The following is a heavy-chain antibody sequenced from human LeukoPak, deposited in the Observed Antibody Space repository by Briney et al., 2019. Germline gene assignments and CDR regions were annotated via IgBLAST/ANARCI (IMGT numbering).Heavy chain of an antibody. J-gene: IGHJ4*02. CDR3: ARGGVGGITMAHFDY. CDR1: GYTFTSYG. V-gene: IGHV1-18*01. Sequence: ASVKVSCKASGYTFTSYGISWVRQAPGQGLEWMGWISAYNGNTNYAQKLQGRVTMTTDTSTSTAYMELRSPRSDDTAVYYCARGGVGGITMAHFDYWGQGTLVTVSS. D-gene: IGHD3-10*01. CDR2: ISAYNGNT.